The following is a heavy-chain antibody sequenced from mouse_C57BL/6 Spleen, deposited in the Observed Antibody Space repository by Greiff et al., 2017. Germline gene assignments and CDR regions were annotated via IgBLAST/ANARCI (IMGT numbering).Heavy chain of an antibody. V-gene: IGHV1-62-2*01. CDR2: FYPGSGSI. CDR1: GYTFPEYT. CDR3: ARHALITTVERGYFDY. Sequence: QVQLKQSGAELVKPGASVKLSCKASGYTFPEYTIHWVKQRSGQGLEWIGWFYPGSGSIKYNEKFKDKATLTADKSSSTVYMELSRLTSEDSAVYFCARHALITTVERGYFDYWGQGTTLTVSS. D-gene: IGHD1-1*01. J-gene: IGHJ2*01.